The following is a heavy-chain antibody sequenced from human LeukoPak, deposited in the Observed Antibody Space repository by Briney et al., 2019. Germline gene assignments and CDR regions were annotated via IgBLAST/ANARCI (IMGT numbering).Heavy chain of an antibody. D-gene: IGHD3-3*01. CDR2: INAGNGNT. V-gene: IGHV1-3*01. Sequence: ASVKVSCKASGYTFTSYGISWVRQAPGQRLEWMGWINAGNGNTKYSQKFQGRVTITRDTSASTAYMELSSLRSEDTAVYYCARGPEYTIFGVVIMDYYYGMDVWGQGTTVTVSS. CDR1: GYTFTSYG. J-gene: IGHJ6*02. CDR3: ARGPEYTIFGVVIMDYYYGMDV.